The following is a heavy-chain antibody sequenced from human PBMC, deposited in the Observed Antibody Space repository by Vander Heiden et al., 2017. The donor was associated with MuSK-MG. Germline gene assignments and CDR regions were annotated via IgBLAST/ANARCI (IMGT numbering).Heavy chain of an antibody. CDR3: SRGLLYYDFWSGYRYGMDV. V-gene: IGHV4-34*01. D-gene: IGHD3-3*01. J-gene: IGHJ6*02. CDR2: INHSGST. CDR1: GGSFAGYY. Sequence: QVQLQQWGAGLLKSSETLSLKCAVYGGSFAGYYWSWIRQAPGKGLEWIGEINHSGSTNYNPSLESRVTISVDTSENQLSLTLRSVSASDTAVYYCSRGLLYYDFWSGYRYGMDVWGQGTTVTV.